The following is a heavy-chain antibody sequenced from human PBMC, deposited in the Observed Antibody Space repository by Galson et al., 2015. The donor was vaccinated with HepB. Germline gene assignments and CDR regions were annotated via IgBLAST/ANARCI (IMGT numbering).Heavy chain of an antibody. CDR1: GFTFSSCS. D-gene: IGHD2-2*01. CDR3: ARDQVVVVPAAHYYYYGMDV. J-gene: IGHJ6*02. Sequence: SLRLSCAASGFTFSSCSMNWVRQAPGKGLEWVSSISSSSSYIYYADSVKGRFTISRDNAKNSLYLQMNSLRAEDTAVYYCARDQVVVVPAAHYYYYGMDVWGQGTTVTVSS. V-gene: IGHV3-21*01. CDR2: ISSSSSYI.